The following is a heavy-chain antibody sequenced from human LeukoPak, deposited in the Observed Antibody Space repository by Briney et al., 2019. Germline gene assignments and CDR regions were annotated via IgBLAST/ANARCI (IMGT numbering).Heavy chain of an antibody. J-gene: IGHJ4*02. CDR2: IGGSSSTI. CDR3: ATEGVITN. D-gene: IGHD3-22*01. CDR1: GFTFSNYS. V-gene: IGHV3-48*04. Sequence: PGGSLRLSCAASGFTFSNYSMNWVRQAPGKGLEWVSYIGGSSSTIYYADSVKGRFTISRDSAKNSLHLQMNSLRAEDTAVYYCATEGVITNWGQGTLVTVSS.